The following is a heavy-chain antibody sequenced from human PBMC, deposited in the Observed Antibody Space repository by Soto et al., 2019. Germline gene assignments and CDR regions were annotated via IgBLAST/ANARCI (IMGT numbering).Heavy chain of an antibody. Sequence: GGSLRLSCAASGFVFSSYTMHWVRQAPGKGLEWVGVITYDGSNQYYADSVKGRFTISRDNSRNMLFLQMNSLRPDDTAVYYCARAPSGSYPEFDYWGQGTLVTVSS. CDR1: GFVFSSYT. V-gene: IGHV3-30-3*01. CDR2: ITYDGSNQ. D-gene: IGHD1-26*01. CDR3: ARAPSGSYPEFDY. J-gene: IGHJ4*02.